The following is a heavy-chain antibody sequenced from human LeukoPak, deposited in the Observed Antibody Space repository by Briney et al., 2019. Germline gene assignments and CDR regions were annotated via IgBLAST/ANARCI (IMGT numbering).Heavy chain of an antibody. CDR3: ARVQGFFGEPGWFDP. Sequence: GGSLRLSCAASGFTFSDYYMSWIRQAPGKGLEWVSYISSSSSYTNYADSVKGRFTISRDNAKNSLYLQMNSLRAEDTAVYYRARVQGFFGEPGWFDPWGQGTLVTVSS. J-gene: IGHJ5*02. CDR2: ISSSSSYT. V-gene: IGHV3-11*06. CDR1: GFTFSDYY. D-gene: IGHD3-10*01.